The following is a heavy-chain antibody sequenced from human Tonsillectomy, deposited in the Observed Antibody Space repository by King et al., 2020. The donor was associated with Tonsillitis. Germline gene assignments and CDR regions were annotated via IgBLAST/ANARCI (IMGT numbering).Heavy chain of an antibody. J-gene: IGHJ4*02. V-gene: IGHV3-33*05. CDR3: ATPRSDSSGWRYFDY. D-gene: IGHD6-19*01. CDR1: GFTFSTYG. Sequence: QLVQSGGGVVQPGGSLRLSCAASGFTFSTYGMHWVRQAPGKGLEWVAVISYDGNNKYYADSVKGRFTISRDNSKNTLYLQMNSLRAEDTAVYYCATPRSDSSGWRYFDYWGQGTLVTVSS. CDR2: ISYDGNNK.